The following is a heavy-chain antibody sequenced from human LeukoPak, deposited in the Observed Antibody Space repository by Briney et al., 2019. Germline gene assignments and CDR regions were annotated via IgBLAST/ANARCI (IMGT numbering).Heavy chain of an antibody. CDR2: ISAYNGNT. CDR3: ARQGSYGRYYYYYMDV. Sequence: ASVKVSCKASGYTFTSYGISWVRQAPGQGLEWMGWISAYNGNTNYAQKFQGRVTMTRDTSISTAYMELSRLRSDDTAVYYCARQGSYGRYYYYYMDVWGKGTTVTISS. D-gene: IGHD5-18*01. V-gene: IGHV1-18*01. CDR1: GYTFTSYG. J-gene: IGHJ6*03.